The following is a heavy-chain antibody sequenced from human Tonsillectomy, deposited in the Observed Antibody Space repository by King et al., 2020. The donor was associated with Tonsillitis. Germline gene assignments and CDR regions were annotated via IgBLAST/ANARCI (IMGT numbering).Heavy chain of an antibody. J-gene: IGHJ5*01. CDR2: IWHDGSIK. V-gene: IGHV3-33*01. D-gene: IGHD2-21*01. Sequence: VQLVESGGGVVQPGRSLTLSCAASGFTFRNSGMHWVRHRPGKGLEWVAVIWHDGSIKKYADSVQGRFAISRDNSKNTLFLQMDSLRAEDTAIYYCTRSCTGDCFGAFFDFWGPGTLVTVSS. CDR1: GFTFRNSG. CDR3: TRSCTGDCFGAFFDF.